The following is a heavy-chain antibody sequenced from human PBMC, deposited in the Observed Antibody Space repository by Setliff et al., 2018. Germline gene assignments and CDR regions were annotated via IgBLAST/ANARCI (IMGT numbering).Heavy chain of an antibody. J-gene: IGHJ3*02. CDR3: SISTLSICTGGSCPNAFDI. V-gene: IGHV1-18*01. Sequence: ASVKVSCKASGYTFSDYGITWVRQAPGQGLEWMGWISAYSWKAYYAPKLQDRATMTTDTSTGTAYLELRSLRSDDTAVYYCSISTLSICTGGSCPNAFDIWGQGTLVTVSS. CDR1: GYTFSDYG. CDR2: ISAYSWKA. D-gene: IGHD2-8*02.